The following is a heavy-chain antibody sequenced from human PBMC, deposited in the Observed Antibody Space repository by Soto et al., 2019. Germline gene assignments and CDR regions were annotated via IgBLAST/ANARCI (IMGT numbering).Heavy chain of an antibody. CDR2: ISSDGNNK. V-gene: IGHV3-30*03. J-gene: IGHJ4*02. CDR1: GFSFSSYG. Sequence: QVQLVESGGGVVQPGRSLRLSCAASGFSFSSYGMHWVRQAPGKGLEWVALISSDGNNKYYADSVKGRFTISRDNSKNTLYLQMNSLRTEDTAVSYWGSGLYFSDYWGQGTLVTVSS. D-gene: IGHD3-16*01. CDR3: GSGLYFSDY.